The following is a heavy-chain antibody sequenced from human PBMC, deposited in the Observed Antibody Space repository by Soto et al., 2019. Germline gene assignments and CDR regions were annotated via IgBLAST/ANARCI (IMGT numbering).Heavy chain of an antibody. V-gene: IGHV4-4*02. J-gene: IGHJ4*02. Sequence: QVQLQESGPGLVKPSGTLSLTCAVSGVSIGSHDWWTWVRQPPGKGLEWIGESHQSGYTHYNSSLESRVTVSLDKSKTHFSLQLNSVTFADTAVYYCATRDTGRVYWGQGTLVTVSS. CDR3: ATRDTGRVY. CDR1: GVSIGSHDW. D-gene: IGHD2-2*02. CDR2: SHQSGYT.